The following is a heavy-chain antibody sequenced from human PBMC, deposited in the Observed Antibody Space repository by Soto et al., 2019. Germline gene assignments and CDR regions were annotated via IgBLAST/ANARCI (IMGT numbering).Heavy chain of an antibody. Sequence: SVKVSCKASGGTFSSYAISWVRQAPGQGLEWMGGIIPIFGTANYAQKFQGRVTITADKSTSTAYMELSSLRSEDTAVYYCAREIVATITPRWFDPWGQGALVTV. CDR1: GGTFSSYA. D-gene: IGHD5-12*01. J-gene: IGHJ5*02. CDR2: IIPIFGTA. CDR3: AREIVATITPRWFDP. V-gene: IGHV1-69*06.